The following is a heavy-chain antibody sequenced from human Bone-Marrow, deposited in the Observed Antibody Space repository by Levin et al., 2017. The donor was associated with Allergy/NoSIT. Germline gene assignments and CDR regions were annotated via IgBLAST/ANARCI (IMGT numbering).Heavy chain of an antibody. CDR2: ISYDGSNK. D-gene: IGHD3-22*01. CDR1: GFTFSSYA. V-gene: IGHV3-30*04. J-gene: IGHJ4*02. Sequence: PGGSLRLSCAASGFTFSSYAMHWVRQAPGKGLEWVAVISYDGSNKYYADSVKGRFTISRDNSKNTLYLQMNSLRAEDTAVYYCARESVIVVVIPSGPFDYWGQGTLVTVSS. CDR3: ARESVIVVVIPSGPFDY.